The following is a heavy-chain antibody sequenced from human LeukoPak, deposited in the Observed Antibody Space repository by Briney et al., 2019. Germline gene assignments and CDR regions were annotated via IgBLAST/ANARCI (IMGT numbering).Heavy chain of an antibody. CDR2: INPNSGGT. J-gene: IGHJ4*02. CDR3: ATGIVVGYYFDY. Sequence: GASVKVSCKASGYTFTSYDINWVRQATGQGLEWMGWINPNSGGTNYAQKFQGRVTMTRDTSISTAYMELSRLRSDDTAVYYCATGIVVGYYFDYWGQGTLVTVSS. CDR1: GYTFTSYD. V-gene: IGHV1-2*02. D-gene: IGHD3-22*01.